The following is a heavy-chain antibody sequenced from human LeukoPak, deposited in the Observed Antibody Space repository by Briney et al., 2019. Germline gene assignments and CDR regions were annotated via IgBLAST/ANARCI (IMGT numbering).Heavy chain of an antibody. D-gene: IGHD3-10*01. J-gene: IGHJ4*02. Sequence: ASETLSLTCTVSGGSVSSGSYYWNWIRQPPGKGLEWIGYIHYSGSTNYNASLKSRVTISVDTSKNQFSLKLTSVTSADTAVYYCARGEFPSDLEFWGQGALITVSP. CDR2: IHYSGST. V-gene: IGHV4-61*01. CDR1: GGSVSSGSYY. CDR3: ARGEFPSDLEF.